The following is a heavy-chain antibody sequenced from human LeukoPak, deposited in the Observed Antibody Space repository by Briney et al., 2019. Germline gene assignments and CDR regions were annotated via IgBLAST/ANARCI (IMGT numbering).Heavy chain of an antibody. D-gene: IGHD3-22*01. CDR2: ISTGSSST. V-gene: IGHV3-11*05. Sequence: GGSLRLSCAASGFTFSDYYMSWIRQAPGKGLEWVSYISTGSSSTKYADSVRGRFTISRDNAKNSLYLQMNSLRAEDTAVYYCARDFIHRSGEAGYWGQGTLVTVSP. CDR1: GFTFSDYY. J-gene: IGHJ4*02. CDR3: ARDFIHRSGEAGY.